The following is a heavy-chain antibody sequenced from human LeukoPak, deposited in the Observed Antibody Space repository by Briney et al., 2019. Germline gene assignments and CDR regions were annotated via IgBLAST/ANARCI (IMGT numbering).Heavy chain of an antibody. V-gene: IGHV4-61*02. J-gene: IGHJ4*02. CDR3: ARGDFWSGLYYFDY. D-gene: IGHD3-3*01. CDR1: GGSISSSSYY. CDR2: IYTSGST. Sequence: SETLSLTCTVSGGSISSSSYYWSWIRQPAGKGLEWIGRIYTSGSTNYNPSLKSRVTMSVDTSKNQFSLKLSSVTAADTAVYYCARGDFWSGLYYFDYWGQGTLVTVSS.